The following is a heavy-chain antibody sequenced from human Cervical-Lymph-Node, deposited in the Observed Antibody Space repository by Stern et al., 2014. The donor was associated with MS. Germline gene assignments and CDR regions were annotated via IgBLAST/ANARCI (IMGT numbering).Heavy chain of an antibody. CDR1: GGTFTTYA. J-gene: IGHJ4*02. V-gene: IGHV1-69*12. CDR3: ARDLSGIGYSDY. D-gene: IGHD3-22*01. CDR2: IIPMSGTE. Sequence: QVQLVQSGAEVKKPGSPVRVSCKASGGTFTTYAISWVRQAPGQGLEWMGVIIPMSGTEQHAHNFQGRVTITADASTTTASMELSILKFVGTAVYYCARDLSGIGYSDYWGQGTLVAVSS.